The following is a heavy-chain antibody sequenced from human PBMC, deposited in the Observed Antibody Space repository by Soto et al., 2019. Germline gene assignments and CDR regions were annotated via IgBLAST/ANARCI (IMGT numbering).Heavy chain of an antibody. V-gene: IGHV3-7*03. CDR3: AREWSPPLAVFDY. CDR2: IKQYGSEK. D-gene: IGHD3-3*01. J-gene: IGHJ4*02. Sequence: PGGSLRLSCAASGFTFSTYWMSWVRQAPGKGLEWVANIKQYGSEKYYVDSVKGRFTISGDGAKNSVYLQMSRLRAEDTAVYYCAREWSPPLAVFDYWGQGVLVTVS. CDR1: GFTFSTYW.